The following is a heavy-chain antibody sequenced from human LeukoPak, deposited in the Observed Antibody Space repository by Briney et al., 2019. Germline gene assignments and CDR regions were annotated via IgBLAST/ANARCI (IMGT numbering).Heavy chain of an antibody. CDR3: ARGAGGPRDY. CDR2: INSDGSST. CDR1: GFTFSTYW. J-gene: IGHJ4*02. V-gene: IGHV3-74*01. Sequence: GGCLRLSCAASGFTFSTYWMHWARQAPGKGLVWVTRINSDGSSTSYADSVKGRFTISRDNTRSTLYLQMNSLRAEDTGVYYCARGAGGPRDYWGQGTLVTVSS. D-gene: IGHD3-10*01.